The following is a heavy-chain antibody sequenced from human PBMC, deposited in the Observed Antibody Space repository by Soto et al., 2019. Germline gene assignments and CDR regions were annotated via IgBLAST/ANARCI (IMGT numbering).Heavy chain of an antibody. D-gene: IGHD3-10*01. J-gene: IGHJ4*02. CDR1: GYTFTGYY. CDR3: ARRTYYYGSGRHLDH. V-gene: IGHV1-2*02. Sequence: QVQLVQSGAEVKKPGASVKVSCKASGYTFTGYYMHWVRQAPGQGLEWMGWINPNSGGTNYAQKFQGRVTMTRDTSNNTAHLEAGRVGTDDTAVYYWARRTYYYGSGRHLDHWGQGTLVTVSS. CDR2: INPNSGGT.